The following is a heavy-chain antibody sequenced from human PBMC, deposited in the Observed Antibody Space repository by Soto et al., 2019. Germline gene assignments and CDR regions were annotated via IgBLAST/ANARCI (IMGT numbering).Heavy chain of an antibody. V-gene: IGHV1-69*06. CDR2: IIPIFGTA. CDR3: ARDSAHGGKILDDAFDI. J-gene: IGHJ3*02. Sequence: ASVKVSCKASGGTFSSYAISWVRQAPGQGLEWMGGIIPIFGTANYAQKFQGRVTITADKSTSTAYMELSSLRSEDTAVYYCARDSAHGGKILDDAFDIWGQGTMVT. D-gene: IGHD2-15*01. CDR1: GGTFSSYA.